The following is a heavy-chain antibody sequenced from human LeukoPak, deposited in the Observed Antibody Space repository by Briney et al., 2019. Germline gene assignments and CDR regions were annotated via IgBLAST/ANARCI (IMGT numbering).Heavy chain of an antibody. CDR3: AKGEIYYYGMDV. Sequence: VQPGRSLRLSCGASGFTFSSYGMHWVRQAPGKGLEWVAVISYGGSSKYCADSVKGRFTISRDNSKNTLYLQMNSLRAEDTAVYYCAKGEIYYYGMDVWGQGTTVTVSS. J-gene: IGHJ6*02. CDR2: ISYGGSSK. CDR1: GFTFSSYG. V-gene: IGHV3-30*18.